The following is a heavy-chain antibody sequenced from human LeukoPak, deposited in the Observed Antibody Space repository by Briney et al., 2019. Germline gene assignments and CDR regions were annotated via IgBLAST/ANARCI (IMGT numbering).Heavy chain of an antibody. CDR3: ARPYYYDSRIDP. D-gene: IGHD3-22*01. CDR1: GGSISSGDYY. CDR2: MYYSGSA. V-gene: IGHV4-30-4*01. Sequence: SETLSLTCTVSGGSISSGDYYWSWIRQPPGKGLEWIAYMYYSGSAYYNPSLKSRVTMSADTPKNQLSLKLSSVTAADTAVYYCARPYYYDSRIDPWGQGILVTVSS. J-gene: IGHJ5*02.